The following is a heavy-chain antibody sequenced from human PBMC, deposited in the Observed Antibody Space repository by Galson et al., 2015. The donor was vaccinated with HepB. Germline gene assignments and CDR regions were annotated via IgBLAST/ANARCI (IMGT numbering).Heavy chain of an antibody. Sequence: QSGAEVKKPGESLKVSCKASGYTFTSYDINWVRQATGQGLEWMGWMNPNSGNTGYAQKFQGRVTMTRNTSISTAYMELSSLRSEDTAVYYCARRPQSSSWTLGSYWYFDLWGRGTLVTVSS. J-gene: IGHJ2*01. D-gene: IGHD6-13*01. CDR1: GYTFTSYD. CDR3: ARRPQSSSWTLGSYWYFDL. V-gene: IGHV1-8*01. CDR2: MNPNSGNT.